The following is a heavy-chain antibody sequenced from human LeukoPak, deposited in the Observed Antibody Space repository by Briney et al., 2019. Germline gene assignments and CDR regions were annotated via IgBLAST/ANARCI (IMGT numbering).Heavy chain of an antibody. CDR2: IYSGGST. D-gene: IGHD3-3*01. Sequence: PGGSLRLSCAASGFTVSSNYMSWVRQAPGKGLEWVSVIYSGGSTYYADSVKGRFTISRDNSKNTLYLQMNSLRAEDTAVYYCAKAPPDYDFWSGPSDYWGQGTLVTVSS. CDR1: GFTVSSNY. J-gene: IGHJ4*02. V-gene: IGHV3-66*01. CDR3: AKAPPDYDFWSGPSDY.